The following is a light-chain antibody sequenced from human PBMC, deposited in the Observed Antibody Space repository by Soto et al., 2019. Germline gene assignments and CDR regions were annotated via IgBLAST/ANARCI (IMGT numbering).Light chain of an antibody. CDR3: QQRSNWPPTWT. J-gene: IGKJ1*01. CDR1: QSVSSY. Sequence: DIMLTQTPGTLSLSPGERATLSCRASQSVSSYLAWYQQKPGQAPRLLIYDASNRATGIPARFSGSGSGTDFTLTISSLEPEDFAVYYCQQRSNWPPTWTFGQGTKVDIK. CDR2: DAS. V-gene: IGKV3-11*01.